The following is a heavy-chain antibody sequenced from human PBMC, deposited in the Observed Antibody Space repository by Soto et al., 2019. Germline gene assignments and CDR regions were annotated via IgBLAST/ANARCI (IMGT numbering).Heavy chain of an antibody. CDR2: INAGNGNT. D-gene: IGHD1-20*01. Sequence: ASVKVSCKASGYTFTIYAMHWVRQAPGQRLEWMGWINAGNGNTKYSQKFQGRVTITGDTSASTAYMELSSLRSEDTAVYYCAREAGYNLGGPDLDYWGQGTLVTVSS. J-gene: IGHJ4*02. CDR3: AREAGYNLGGPDLDY. CDR1: GYTFTIYA. V-gene: IGHV1-3*01.